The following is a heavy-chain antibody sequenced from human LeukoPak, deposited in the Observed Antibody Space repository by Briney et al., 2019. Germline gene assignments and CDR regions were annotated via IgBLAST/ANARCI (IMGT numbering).Heavy chain of an antibody. CDR3: ARAQINYYDSSGSAFDI. CDR2: IWYDGSNK. J-gene: IGHJ3*02. V-gene: IGHV3-33*08. CDR1: GFTSTSYA. D-gene: IGHD3-22*01. Sequence: GGSLRLSCAASGFTSTSYAMAWVRQAPGKGLEWVAVIWYDGSNKYYADSVKGRFTISRDNSKNTLYLQMNSLRAEDTAVYYCARAQINYYDSSGSAFDIWGQGTMVTVSS.